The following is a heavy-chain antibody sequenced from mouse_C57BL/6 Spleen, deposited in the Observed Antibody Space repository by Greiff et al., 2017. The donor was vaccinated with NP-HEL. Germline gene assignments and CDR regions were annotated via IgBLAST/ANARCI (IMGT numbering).Heavy chain of an antibody. CDR1: GFTFSDYG. CDR2: ISSGSSTI. J-gene: IGHJ2*01. D-gene: IGHD1-1*01. V-gene: IGHV5-17*01. Sequence: EVKLVESGGGLVKPGGSLKLSCAASGFTFSDYGMHWVRQAPEKGLEWVAYISSGSSTIYYADTVKGRFTISRDNAKNTLFLQMTSLRSEDTAMYYCARQGGIRYYFDYWGQGTTLTVSS. CDR3: ARQGGIRYYFDY.